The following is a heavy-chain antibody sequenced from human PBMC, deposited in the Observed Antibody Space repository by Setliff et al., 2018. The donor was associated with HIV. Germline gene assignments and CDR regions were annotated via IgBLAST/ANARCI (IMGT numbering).Heavy chain of an antibody. CDR1: GYTFTSYG. V-gene: IGHV1-18*01. J-gene: IGHJ4*02. Sequence: ASVKVSCKAAGYTFTSYGIIWVRQAPGQGLEWMGWISAYNGNTNYEQKLQGRVIMTTDTSTSTVYMEMRSLRSDDTAVYYCARQYSSGSRRDYWGQGTLVTVSS. D-gene: IGHD6-19*01. CDR2: ISAYNGNT. CDR3: ARQYSSGSRRDY.